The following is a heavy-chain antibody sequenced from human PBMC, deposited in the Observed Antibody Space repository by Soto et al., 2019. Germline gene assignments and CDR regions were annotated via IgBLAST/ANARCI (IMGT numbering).Heavy chain of an antibody. CDR3: ATVYSVLETAQWLVQFFDY. J-gene: IGHJ4*02. V-gene: IGHV1-24*01. CDR2: FDPEDGET. Sequence: QVQLVQSGAEVKKPGASVKVSCKVSGYTLTELSMHWVRQAPGKGLEWMGGFDPEDGETIYAQKFQGRVTMTEDTYTDTASMELSSLISEDTAVYYCATVYSVLETAQWLVQFFDYWGQGTLVTVSS. CDR1: GYTLTELS. D-gene: IGHD6-19*01.